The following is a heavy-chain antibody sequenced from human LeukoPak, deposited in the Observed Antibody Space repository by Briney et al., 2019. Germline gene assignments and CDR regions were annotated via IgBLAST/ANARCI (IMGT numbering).Heavy chain of an antibody. J-gene: IGHJ6*03. D-gene: IGHD3-10*01. V-gene: IGHV4-61*02. Sequence: SETLSLTCTVSGGSISSGSYYWSWIRQPAGKGREWIGRIYTSGSTNYNPSLKSRVTISVDTSKNQFSLKLSSVPAADTAVYYCARAASYYYGSGSYYKDYYYYYMDVWGKGTTVTVSS. CDR1: GGSISSGSYY. CDR3: ARAASYYYGSGSYYKDYYYYYMDV. CDR2: IYTSGST.